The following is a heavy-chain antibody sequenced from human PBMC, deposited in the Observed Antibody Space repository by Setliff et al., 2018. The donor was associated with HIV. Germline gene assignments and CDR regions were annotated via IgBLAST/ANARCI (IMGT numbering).Heavy chain of an antibody. CDR1: GFTVSSNY. CDR3: ARAMVPDSSGYYRPPAFDI. V-gene: IGHV3-53*01. CDR2: IYSGGST. Sequence: LKISCAASGFTVSSNYMSWVRQAPGKGLEWVSVIYSGGSTYYADSVKGRFTISRDNSKNTLYLQMNSLRAEDTAVYYCARAMVPDSSGYYRPPAFDIWGQGTMVTVSS. J-gene: IGHJ3*02. D-gene: IGHD3-22*01.